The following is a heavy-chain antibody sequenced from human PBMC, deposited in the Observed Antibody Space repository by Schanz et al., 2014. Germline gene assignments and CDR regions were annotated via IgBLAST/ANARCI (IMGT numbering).Heavy chain of an antibody. V-gene: IGHV3-11*01. CDR1: GFIFNDYY. D-gene: IGHD2-15*01. J-gene: IGHJ3*02. Sequence: QVQLVESGGGLVKPGGSLRLSCAASGFIFNDYYMNWIRQAPGKGLEWVSYISRDGTSSYYADSVKGRFTISRDNSKNSLYLQMNSLRAEDTAVYYCAKESLSCDDFDIWGQGTVVTVSS. CDR3: AKESLSCDDFDI. CDR2: ISRDGTSS.